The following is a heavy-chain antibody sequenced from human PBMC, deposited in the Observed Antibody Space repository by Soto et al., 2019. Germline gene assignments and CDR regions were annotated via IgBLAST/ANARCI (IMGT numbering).Heavy chain of an antibody. D-gene: IGHD2-8*02. CDR1: GFTFSNCG. Sequence: QVQLVESGGGVVQPGRSLRLSCAASGFTFSNCGMHWVRQAPGKGLEWVAAIWYDGTNKYYADSVKGRFTISRDNSKNTLYLQMNSLRAEDTAVYYCAGAGGQPSVWGQGTTVTVSS. CDR3: AGAGGQPSV. CDR2: IWYDGTNK. V-gene: IGHV3-33*01. J-gene: IGHJ6*02.